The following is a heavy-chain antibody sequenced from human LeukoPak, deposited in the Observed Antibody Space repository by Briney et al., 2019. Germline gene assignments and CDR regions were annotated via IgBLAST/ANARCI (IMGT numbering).Heavy chain of an antibody. D-gene: IGHD5-24*01. CDR2: IYYTGSP. J-gene: IGHJ4*02. V-gene: IGHV4-59*08. CDR3: ARHRSDGPSFDY. CDR1: GDSFSGYY. Sequence: SETLSLTCSVSGDSFSGYYWSWIRKPPGKGLEWIGYIYYTGSPSYNPSLQSRVTISVDTSKKTFSLKLTSVTAADTAVYYCARHRSDGPSFDYWGQGTLVTVSS.